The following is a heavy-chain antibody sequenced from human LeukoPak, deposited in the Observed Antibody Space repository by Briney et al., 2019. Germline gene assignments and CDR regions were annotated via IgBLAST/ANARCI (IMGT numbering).Heavy chain of an antibody. CDR2: TNPNSGGT. CDR1: GYTFTGYY. D-gene: IGHD6-19*01. Sequence: SVKVSCKASGYTFTGYYMHWVRQAPGQGLEWMGWTNPNSGGTNYAQKFQGRVTMTRDTSISTAYMELSRLRSDATAVYYCASHRTRGGSGWKNAFDIWGQGTMVTVSS. J-gene: IGHJ3*02. V-gene: IGHV1-2*02. CDR3: ASHRTRGGSGWKNAFDI.